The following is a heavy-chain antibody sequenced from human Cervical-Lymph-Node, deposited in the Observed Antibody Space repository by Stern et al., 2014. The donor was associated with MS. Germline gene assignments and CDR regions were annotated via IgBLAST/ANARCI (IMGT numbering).Heavy chain of an antibody. J-gene: IGHJ4*02. Sequence: EVQLVQSGAEVRKPGESLRISCKVSGYRFSTYWIGWVRQMPGKGLEWIGVIYPDTSDPKQIPSSEGRVPFSADKSTNTAYLHWSSLRVSDTAMYYCARVGRREKITQEFDFWGQGTLVTVS. V-gene: IGHV5-51*01. CDR2: IYPDTSDP. CDR1: GYRFSTYW. D-gene: IGHD3-16*01. CDR3: ARVGRREKITQEFDF.